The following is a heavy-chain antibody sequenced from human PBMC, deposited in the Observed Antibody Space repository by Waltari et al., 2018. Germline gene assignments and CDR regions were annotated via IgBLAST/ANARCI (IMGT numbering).Heavy chain of an antibody. Sequence: QVQLQESGPGLVKPSETLSLTCTVSRGSLSVDYWSWIRQPPGKGLEWIAFIHHTGSTNSNPPLASRVTISVDTSKNQFSLRLSSVTAADTAVYYCAKGGASSRPFDQWGQGTLVTVSS. CDR2: IHHTGST. J-gene: IGHJ4*02. CDR1: RGSLSVDY. V-gene: IGHV4-59*01. CDR3: AKGGASSRPFDQ.